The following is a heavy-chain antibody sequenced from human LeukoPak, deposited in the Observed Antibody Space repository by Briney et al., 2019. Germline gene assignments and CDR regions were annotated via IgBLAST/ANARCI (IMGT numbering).Heavy chain of an antibody. J-gene: IGHJ4*02. D-gene: IGHD2-15*01. CDR1: GYTFTGYY. V-gene: IGHV1-2*02. CDR2: INPNSDFT. Sequence: ASVKVSCKAPGYTFTGYYMHWVRQAPGQGLEWMGWINPNSDFTNFAQNFQGRVTMTSDTSISTAYMELSRLRSDDTAVYYCARAISGGSPITASDYWGQGTLVTVSS. CDR3: ARAISGGSPITASDY.